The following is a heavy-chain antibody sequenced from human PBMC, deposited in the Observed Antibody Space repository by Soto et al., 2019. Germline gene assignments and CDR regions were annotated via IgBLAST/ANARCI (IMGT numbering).Heavy chain of an antibody. Sequence: GGSLRLSCAASGFTFSSYEMNWVRQAPGKGLEWVSYISSSGSTIYYADSVKGRFTISRDNAKNSLYLQMNSLRAEDTAVYYCARGAGSGWYPDPTPFDYWGQGTLVTVSS. J-gene: IGHJ4*02. CDR2: ISSSGSTI. CDR1: GFTFSSYE. CDR3: ARGAGSGWYPDPTPFDY. D-gene: IGHD6-19*01. V-gene: IGHV3-48*03.